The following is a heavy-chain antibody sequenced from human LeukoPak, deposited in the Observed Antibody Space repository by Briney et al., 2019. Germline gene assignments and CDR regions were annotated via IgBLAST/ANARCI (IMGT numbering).Heavy chain of an antibody. Sequence: GGSLRLSCAVSGFTVSTNHMSWVRQAPGKGLEWVSVIYNDANTYYTDSVKGRFTISRDNSKNTVFLQMNSLRAEDTAVYYCARDREVVTAKTQMDVWGKGTTVTVSS. V-gene: IGHV3-53*01. CDR3: ARDREVVTAKTQMDV. CDR1: GFTVSTNH. J-gene: IGHJ6*04. CDR2: IYNDANT. D-gene: IGHD2-21*02.